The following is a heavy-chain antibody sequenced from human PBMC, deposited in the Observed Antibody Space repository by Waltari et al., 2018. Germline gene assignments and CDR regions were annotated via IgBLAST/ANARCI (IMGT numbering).Heavy chain of an antibody. Sequence: QVQLVQSGAEVKKPGSSVKVSCKASGGTFSSYAISWVRQAPGQGLEWMGGIIPIFGTANYAQKFQGRVTITADESTSTAYMELSSLRSEDTAVYYCVMYYYDSSGYYYLENDAFDIWGQGTMVTVSS. CDR1: GGTFSSYA. D-gene: IGHD3-22*01. CDR3: VMYYYDSSGYYYLENDAFDI. V-gene: IGHV1-69*01. CDR2: IIPIFGTA. J-gene: IGHJ3*02.